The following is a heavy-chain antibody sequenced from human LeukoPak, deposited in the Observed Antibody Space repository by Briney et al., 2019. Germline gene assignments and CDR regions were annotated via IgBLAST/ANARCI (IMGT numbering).Heavy chain of an antibody. CDR1: GGSVSDYY. J-gene: IGHJ4*02. D-gene: IGHD7-27*01. CDR3: ASRKLGNDY. CDR2: IYHTGST. Sequence: SETLSLTCTISGGSVSDYYWSWIRQSPGKGLEWIGYIYHTGSTSYSPSLKSRVTISVDTSQNQFSLKLSSVTAADTAVYYCASRKLGNDYWGQGTLVTVSS. V-gene: IGHV4-59*02.